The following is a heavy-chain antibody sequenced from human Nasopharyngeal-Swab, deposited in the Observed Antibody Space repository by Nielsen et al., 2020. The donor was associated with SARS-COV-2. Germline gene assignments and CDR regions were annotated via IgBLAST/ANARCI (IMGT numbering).Heavy chain of an antibody. J-gene: IGHJ4*02. D-gene: IGHD1-20*01. CDR3: ARLPRNNWRLDS. CDR1: GFTFGNYW. CDR2: IKEDGNEK. V-gene: IGHV3-7*03. Sequence: GESLKISCAASGFTFGNYWMSWVRQAPGKRLEWVANIKEDGNEKDYVDSVKGRFTISRDNIKNSLYLQMNSLRVEDTAVYFCARLPRNNWRLDSWGQGILVTVSS.